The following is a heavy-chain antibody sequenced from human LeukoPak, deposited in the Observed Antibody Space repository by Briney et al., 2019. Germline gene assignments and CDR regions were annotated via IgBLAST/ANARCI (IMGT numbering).Heavy chain of an antibody. CDR2: IHPGDSDT. V-gene: IGHV5-51*01. CDR1: GYSFTNYW. Sequence: GESLKISCKGSGYSFTNYWIAWVRQMPGKGLEWMGIIHPGDSDTRYSPSFQGQVTISADKSISTAYLQWSSLKASDTAMYYCARYDISAYRDDYWGQGTLVTVYS. D-gene: IGHD3-22*01. J-gene: IGHJ4*02. CDR3: ARYDISAYRDDY.